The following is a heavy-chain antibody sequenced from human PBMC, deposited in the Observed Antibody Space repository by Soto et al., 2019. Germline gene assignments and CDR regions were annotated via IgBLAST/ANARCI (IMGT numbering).Heavy chain of an antibody. Sequence: SGPTRVNPPETLTLTCTFSGFSLITSVMFASCMLQPPWKALEWLALIDWDDDKYYSTSLKTRLTISKDTSKNQVVLTMTNMEPVATAKDYCARSPQSITIFGVSWYGMDVWGQGNKVTVSS. J-gene: IGHJ6*02. V-gene: IGHV2-70*01. CDR1: GFSLITSVMF. D-gene: IGHD3-3*01. CDR3: ARSPQSITIFGVSWYGMDV. CDR2: IDWDDDK.